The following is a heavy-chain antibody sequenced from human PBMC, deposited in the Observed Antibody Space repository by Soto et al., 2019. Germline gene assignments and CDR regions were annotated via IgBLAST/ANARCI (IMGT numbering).Heavy chain of an antibody. CDR3: ATTGPY. CDR1: GFTFSSSG. J-gene: IGHJ4*02. Sequence: QVQLVESGGGVVQPGRSLRLSCAASGFTFSSSGMHWVRQAPGKGLEWVAVIWCDGSNKFYADSVKVRFTISRDNSKNTVSLQITSLIVEESAEYYCATTGPYWGQGTLVTVSS. V-gene: IGHV3-33*01. CDR2: IWCDGSNK.